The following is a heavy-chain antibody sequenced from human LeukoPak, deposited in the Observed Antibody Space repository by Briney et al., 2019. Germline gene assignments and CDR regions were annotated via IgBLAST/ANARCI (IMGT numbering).Heavy chain of an antibody. V-gene: IGHV1-69*04. J-gene: IGHJ6*02. CDR1: GGTFSSYA. D-gene: IGHD5-18*01. Sequence: SVKVSCKASGGTFSSYAISWVRQAPGQGLEWMGRIIPIFGIANYAQKFQGRVTITADKSTSTAYMELSSLRSEDTAVYYCVTAMVRGEYYYYGMDVWGQRTTVTVSS. CDR3: VTAMVRGEYYYYGMDV. CDR2: IIPIFGIA.